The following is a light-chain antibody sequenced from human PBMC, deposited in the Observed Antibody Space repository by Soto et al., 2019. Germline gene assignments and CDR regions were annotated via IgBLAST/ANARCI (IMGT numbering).Light chain of an antibody. CDR2: GVS. V-gene: IGKV1-39*01. CDR3: QQSYTAPSIT. CDR1: QGIRDD. Sequence: IQMTQSPSSLSASVGDRVTITCRASQGIRDDLGWYQQKSGKAPNLLIYGVSRLQGGVPSRFSGSGSGTDFTLSISSLQPEDFATYYCQQSYTAPSITFGQGTRLEIK. J-gene: IGKJ5*01.